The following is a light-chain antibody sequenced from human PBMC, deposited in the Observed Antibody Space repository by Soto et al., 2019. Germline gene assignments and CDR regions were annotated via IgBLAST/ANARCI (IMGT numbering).Light chain of an antibody. V-gene: IGKV4-1*01. Sequence: DIVMTQSPDSLAVSLGERATINCKSSQSVLYSSTNKNYLAWYQQKPGQPPKLLIYWASTRESGVPDRFSGSGSGTDFTLTISSLQADVVAVYYCQQYYRPPYTFGQGTKVEIK. CDR1: QSVLYSSTNKNY. J-gene: IGKJ2*01. CDR2: WAS. CDR3: QQYYRPPYT.